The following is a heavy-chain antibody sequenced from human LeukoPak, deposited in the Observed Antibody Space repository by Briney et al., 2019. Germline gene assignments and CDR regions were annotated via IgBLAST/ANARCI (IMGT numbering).Heavy chain of an antibody. J-gene: IGHJ4*02. CDR1: GGSISSYY. CDR2: IYYSGST. V-gene: IGHV4-59*01. D-gene: IGHD1-26*01. CDR3: ARGPSAVGASDY. Sequence: ETLSLTCTVSGGSISSYYWSWIRQPPGKGLEWIGYIYYSGSTNYNPSLKSRVTISVDTSKNQFSLKLSSVTAADTAVYYCARGPSAVGASDYWGQGTLVTVSS.